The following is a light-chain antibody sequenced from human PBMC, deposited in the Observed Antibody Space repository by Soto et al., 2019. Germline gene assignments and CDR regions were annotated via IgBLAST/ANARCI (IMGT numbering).Light chain of an antibody. CDR2: EAS. CDR3: QQFDSKVWT. CDR1: QSVSRW. Sequence: DIQMTQSPSTLSASVGDTVTITCRASQSVSRWLNWYQQKSGKDPRPLIYEASKLEIGVPSRFSGSGSGTEFILTINSLQPDDSATYYCQQFDSKVWTFGQGTKVEI. V-gene: IGKV1-5*01. J-gene: IGKJ1*01.